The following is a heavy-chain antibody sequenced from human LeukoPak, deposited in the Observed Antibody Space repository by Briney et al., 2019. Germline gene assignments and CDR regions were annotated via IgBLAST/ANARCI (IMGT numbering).Heavy chain of an antibody. D-gene: IGHD3-3*01. Sequence: PGRSLRLSCAASGFTFRSYSMHWVRQAPGKGLEWVSVIAYDGTYEYYAASVKGRFTISRDNSKNTLYLQMNSLRAEDTAVYYCAKDDYDFWSGPFDYWGQGTLVTVSS. CDR2: IAYDGTYE. J-gene: IGHJ4*02. CDR1: GFTFRSYS. V-gene: IGHV3-30*07. CDR3: AKDDYDFWSGPFDY.